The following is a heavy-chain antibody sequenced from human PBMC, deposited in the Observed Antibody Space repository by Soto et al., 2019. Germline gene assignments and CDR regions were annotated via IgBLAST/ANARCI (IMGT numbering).Heavy chain of an antibody. J-gene: IGHJ4*02. CDR1: GGSISSSSYY. V-gene: IGHV4-39*01. CDR3: ARVGAYYYGSGSSYCFDY. Sequence: PSETLSLTSTVSGGSISSSSYYWGWIRQPPGKGLEWIGSIYYSGSTYYNPSLKSRVTISVDTSKNQFSLKLSSVTAADTAVYYCARVGAYYYGSGSSYCFDYWGQGTLVTVSS. D-gene: IGHD3-10*01. CDR2: IYYSGST.